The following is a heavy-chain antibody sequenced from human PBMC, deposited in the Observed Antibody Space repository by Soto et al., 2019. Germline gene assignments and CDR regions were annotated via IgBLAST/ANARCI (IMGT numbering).Heavy chain of an antibody. CDR3: ARHPSNFDDSGP. D-gene: IGHD3-3*01. J-gene: IGHJ5*02. CDR1: GFTVSSSF. CDR2: IYGDGRT. Sequence: GGSLRLSCAASGFTVSSSFISWVRQAPGKGLEWVSVIYGDGRTFYADSVKGRFTISKDDSKNALYLQMNSLRVEDTAVYYCARHPSNFDDSGPWGQGTLVTVSS. V-gene: IGHV3-53*01.